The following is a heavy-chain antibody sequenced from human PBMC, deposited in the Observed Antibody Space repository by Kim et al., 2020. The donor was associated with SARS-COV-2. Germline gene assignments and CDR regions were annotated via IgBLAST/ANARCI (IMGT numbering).Heavy chain of an antibody. J-gene: IGHJ4*02. CDR3: ARAAAALFDY. CDR2: ST. D-gene: IGHD6-13*01. Sequence: STNYNPSLKSRVTISVDTSKNQFSLKLSSVTAADTAVYYCARAAAALFDYWGQGTLVTVSS. V-gene: IGHV4-34*01.